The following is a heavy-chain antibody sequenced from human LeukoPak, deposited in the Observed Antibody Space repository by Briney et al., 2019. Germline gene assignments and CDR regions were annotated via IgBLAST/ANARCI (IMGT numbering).Heavy chain of an antibody. CDR3: ARTWGIVVVPAAPNFDY. V-gene: IGHV1-18*01. CDR2: ISAYNGNT. CDR1: GYTFTSYG. J-gene: IGHJ4*02. D-gene: IGHD2-2*01. Sequence: ASVKVSCKASGYTFTSYGISWVRQAPGQGLEGMGWISAYNGNTNYAQKLQGRVTMTTDTSTSTAYMELRSLRSDDTAVYYCARTWGIVVVPAAPNFDYWGQGTLVTVSS.